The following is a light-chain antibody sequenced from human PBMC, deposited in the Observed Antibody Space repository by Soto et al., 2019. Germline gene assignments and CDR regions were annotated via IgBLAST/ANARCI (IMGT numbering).Light chain of an antibody. CDR2: WAS. CDR1: QSALYISNNKNY. CDR3: QQYYSTPIT. Sequence: DIVMTQSPDSLAVYLGERLTIHCKSIQSALYISNNKNYLAWYQQNPGQPPQLLIFWASTRESGVPDRFSGSGSGTDFTLTISSLQAEDVAVYYCQQYYSTPITFGQGTRLEIK. V-gene: IGKV4-1*01. J-gene: IGKJ5*01.